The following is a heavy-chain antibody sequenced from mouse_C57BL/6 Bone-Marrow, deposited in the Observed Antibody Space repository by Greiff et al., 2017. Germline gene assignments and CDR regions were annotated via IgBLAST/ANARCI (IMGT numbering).Heavy chain of an antibody. J-gene: IGHJ3*01. V-gene: IGHV1-64*01. CDR3: ARRGTGTGAWFAY. CDR2: IHPNSGST. D-gene: IGHD4-1*01. Sequence: HVQLQQPGAELVKPGASVKLSCKASGYTFTSYWMHWVKQRPGQGLEWIGMIHPNSGSTNYNEKFKSKATLTVDKSSSTAYMQLSSLTSEDSAVYYCARRGTGTGAWFAYWGQGTLVTVSA. CDR1: GYTFTSYW.